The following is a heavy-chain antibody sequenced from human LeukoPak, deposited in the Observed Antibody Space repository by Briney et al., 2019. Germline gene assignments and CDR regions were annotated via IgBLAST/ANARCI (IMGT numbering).Heavy chain of an antibody. CDR2: IYYSGST. CDR3: ARSHYDSSGYYPPGPYYYYMDV. Sequence: SETLSLTCTVSGGSLSSSSYYWGWIRQPPGKGLEWIGSIYYSGSTHYNPSLKSRVTISVDTSKNQFSLKLSSVTAADTAVYYCARSHYDSSGYYPPGPYYYYMDVWGKGTTVTVSS. V-gene: IGHV4-39*01. D-gene: IGHD3-22*01. J-gene: IGHJ6*03. CDR1: GGSLSSSSYY.